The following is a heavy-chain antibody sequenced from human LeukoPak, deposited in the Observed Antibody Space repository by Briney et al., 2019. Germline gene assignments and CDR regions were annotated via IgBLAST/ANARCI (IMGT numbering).Heavy chain of an antibody. CDR1: GFTFSSYT. V-gene: IGHV3-21*01. D-gene: IGHD2-15*01. J-gene: IGHJ4*02. Sequence: GGSLRLSCAASGFTFSSYTMNWVRQAPGKGLEWVSSISGTGTYIYYADSVKGRFTISRDNAKSSLYLQMNSLRAEDTAMYYCARGLCSGGTCYSGLDYWGRGTLVTVSS. CDR3: ARGLCSGGTCYSGLDY. CDR2: ISGTGTYI.